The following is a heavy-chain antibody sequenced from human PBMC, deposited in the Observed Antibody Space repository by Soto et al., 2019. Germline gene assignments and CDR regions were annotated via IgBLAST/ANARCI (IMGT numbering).Heavy chain of an antibody. V-gene: IGHV3-13*01. CDR2: IGTAGDT. CDR3: ARSVVAANAPAFDI. D-gene: IGHD2-15*01. J-gene: IGHJ3*02. CDR1: GFTFSSYD. Sequence: PGGSLRLSCAASGFTFSSYDMRWVRQATGKGLEWVSAIGTAGDTYYPGSVKGRFTISRENAKNSLYLQMNSLRAGDTAVYYCARSVVAANAPAFDISGQGTMVTLSS.